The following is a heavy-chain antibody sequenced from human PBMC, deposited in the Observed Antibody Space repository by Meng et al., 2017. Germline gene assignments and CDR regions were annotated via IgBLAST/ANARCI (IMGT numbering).Heavy chain of an antibody. J-gene: IGHJ5*02. CDR3: ARDYGDYAWIAKRWFDP. Sequence: GVEGKKSGSSVKVSCKASGGTFSSYAISWVRQAPGQGLEWMGGIIPIFGTANYAQKFQGRVTITADESTSTAYMELSSLRSEDTAVYYCARDYGDYAWIAKRWFDPWGQGTLVTVSS. V-gene: IGHV1-69*01. D-gene: IGHD4-17*01. CDR1: GGTFSSYA. CDR2: IIPIFGTA.